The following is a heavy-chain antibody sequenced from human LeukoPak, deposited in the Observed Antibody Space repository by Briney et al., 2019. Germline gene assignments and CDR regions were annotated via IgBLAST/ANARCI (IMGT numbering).Heavy chain of an antibody. V-gene: IGHV1-8*01. CDR3: AKDQRFGELADY. J-gene: IGHJ4*02. CDR1: GYTFTSYD. Sequence: ASVKVSCKASGYTFTSYDINWVRQATGQGLEWMGWMNPNSGNTGYAQKFQGRVTMTRNTSISTAYMELSSLTAEDTAVYYCAKDQRFGELADYRGQGTLVTVSS. CDR2: MNPNSGNT. D-gene: IGHD3-10*01.